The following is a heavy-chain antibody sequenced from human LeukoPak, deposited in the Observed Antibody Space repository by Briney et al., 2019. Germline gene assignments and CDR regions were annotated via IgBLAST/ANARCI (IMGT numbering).Heavy chain of an antibody. Sequence: PSQTLSLTCTVSGGSISSGDYYWNWIRQPPGKGLEWIGYIYYSGSTYYNPSLKSRVTISVDTSKNQFSLKLSSVTAADTAVYYCAREGINNDAFDIWGQGTMVTVSS. J-gene: IGHJ3*02. CDR3: AREGINNDAFDI. CDR2: IYYSGST. V-gene: IGHV4-30-4*01. CDR1: GGSISSGDYY.